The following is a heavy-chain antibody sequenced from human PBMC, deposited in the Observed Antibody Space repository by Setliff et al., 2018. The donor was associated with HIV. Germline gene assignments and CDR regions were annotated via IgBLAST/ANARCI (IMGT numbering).Heavy chain of an antibody. CDR2: INHSGRT. D-gene: IGHD2-8*02. V-gene: IGHV4-34*01. CDR3: TRDSSTYWYSIFRNYYYHMDV. J-gene: IGHJ6*03. Sequence: SETLSLTCAVYGGSFSDNYWSWIRQSPGKGLEWIGEINHSGRTKYSPSLRSRVSISVDTSKTQFSLKLGSVTAADTAVYYCTRDSSTYWYSIFRNYYYHMDVWGKGTTVTVSS. CDR1: GGSFSDNY.